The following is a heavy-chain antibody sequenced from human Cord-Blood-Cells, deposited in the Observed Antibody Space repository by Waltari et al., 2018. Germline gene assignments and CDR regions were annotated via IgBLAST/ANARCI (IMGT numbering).Heavy chain of an antibody. CDR1: GGSISSSSYY. CDR3: AVTYYDFWSGFGY. D-gene: IGHD3-3*01. CDR2: IYYSGST. J-gene: IGHJ4*02. V-gene: IGHV4-39*01. Sequence: QLQLQESGPGLVKPSETLSLPCTVSGGSISSSSYYWGWIRQPPGKGLEWIGRIYYSGSTYYNPSLKSRVTISVDTSKNQFSLKLSSVTAADTAVYYCAVTYYDFWSGFGYWGQGTLVTVSS.